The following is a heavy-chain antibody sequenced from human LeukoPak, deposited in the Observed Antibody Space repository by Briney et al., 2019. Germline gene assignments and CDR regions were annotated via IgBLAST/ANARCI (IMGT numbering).Heavy chain of an antibody. CDR3: ARVRMGDDFNPFDY. V-gene: IGHV3-74*03. D-gene: IGHD3-16*01. J-gene: IGHJ4*02. CDR1: GFTFGRVW. CDR2: INGEGSET. Sequence: GGSLRPSCAASGFTFGRVWIYWVRHAPGEGLVWVSRINGEGSETMYADSVKGRFTISRDNAKNTLYLQMNSLRAEDTAVYYCARVRMGDDFNPFDYWGQGTLVTVSS.